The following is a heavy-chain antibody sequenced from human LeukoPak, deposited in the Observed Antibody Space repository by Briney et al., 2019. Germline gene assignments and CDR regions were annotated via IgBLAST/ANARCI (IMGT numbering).Heavy chain of an antibody. CDR1: GGSISSSTW. J-gene: IGHJ4*02. CDR2: VDLLGRT. CDR3: AREGGPYRPLDY. Sequence: PSETLSLTCVVSGGSISSSTWWTWVRQPPGKGLEWIGEVDLLGRTNYNPSLKSRVAISVDKSENHISLWLTSVTAADTAVYYCAREGGPYRPLDYSGQGTLVTVSS. V-gene: IGHV4-4*02.